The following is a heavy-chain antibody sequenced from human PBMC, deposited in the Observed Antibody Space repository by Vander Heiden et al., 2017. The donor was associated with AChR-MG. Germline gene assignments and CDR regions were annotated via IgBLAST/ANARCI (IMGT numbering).Heavy chain of an antibody. CDR1: GFTFSSYS. D-gene: IGHD3-22*01. CDR2: ISSSSSYI. CDR3: ARVSYYYDSSGYPTTDY. V-gene: IGHV3-21*01. J-gene: IGHJ4*02. Sequence: EVQLVESGGGLVKPGGSLRLSCAASGFTFSSYSMNWVRQAPGKGLEWVSSISSSSSYIYYADSVKGRFTISRDNAKNSLYLQMNSLRAEDTAVYYCARVSYYYDSSGYPTTDYWGQGTLVTVSS.